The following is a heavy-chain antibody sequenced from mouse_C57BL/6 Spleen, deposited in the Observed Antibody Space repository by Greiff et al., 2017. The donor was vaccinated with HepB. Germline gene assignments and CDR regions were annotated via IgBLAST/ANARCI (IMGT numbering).Heavy chain of an antibody. J-gene: IGHJ1*03. CDR1: GYTFTDYN. CDR2: INPNNGGT. D-gene: IGHD2-12*01. Sequence: EVKLQESGPELVKPGASVKMSCKASGYTFTDYNMHWVKQSHGKSLEWIGYINPNNGGTSYNQKFKGKATLTVNKSSSTAYMELRSLTSEDSAVYYCATAKPPYDRWYFDVWGTGTTVTVSS. CDR3: ATAKPPYDRWYFDV. V-gene: IGHV1-22*01.